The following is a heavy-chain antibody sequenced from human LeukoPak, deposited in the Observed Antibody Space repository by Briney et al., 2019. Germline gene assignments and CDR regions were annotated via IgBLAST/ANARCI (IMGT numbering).Heavy chain of an antibody. Sequence: GGSLRLSCAASGFTFSSYEMNWVRQAPGKGLEWVSYISSSGSTIYYADSVKGRFTISRDNAKNSLYLQMNSLRAEDTAVYYCARVYCSGGSCYVGYFDYWGQGTLVTVSS. D-gene: IGHD2-15*01. J-gene: IGHJ4*02. CDR2: ISSSGSTI. CDR3: ARVYCSGGSCYVGYFDY. V-gene: IGHV3-48*03. CDR1: GFTFSSYE.